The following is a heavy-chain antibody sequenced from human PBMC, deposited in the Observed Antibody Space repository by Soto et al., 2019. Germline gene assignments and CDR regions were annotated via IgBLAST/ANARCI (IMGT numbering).Heavy chain of an antibody. V-gene: IGHV1-69*12. D-gene: IGHD5-12*01. Sequence: QVQLVQSGAEVKKPGSSVKVSCKASGGTFSSYAISWVRQAPGQGLEWMGGIIPIFGTANYAQKFQGRVTITADESTSTADMELSSLRAEDTAVYYCAAPPPVEMATNTFFDYWGQGTLVTVSS. CDR1: GGTFSSYA. CDR2: IIPIFGTA. CDR3: AAPPPVEMATNTFFDY. J-gene: IGHJ4*02.